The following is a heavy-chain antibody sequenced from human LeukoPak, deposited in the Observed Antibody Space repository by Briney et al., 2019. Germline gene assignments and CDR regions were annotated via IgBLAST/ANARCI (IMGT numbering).Heavy chain of an antibody. J-gene: IGHJ4*02. Sequence: PGGSLRLSCAASGFTFSSYGMHWVRQAPGKGLEWVAVISYDGSNKYYADSVKGRFTISRDNSKNTLYLQMNSLRAEDTAVYYCARAYFRYGSGSYYRTYFDYWGQGTLVTVSS. CDR1: GFTFSSYG. V-gene: IGHV3-30*03. D-gene: IGHD3-10*01. CDR2: ISYDGSNK. CDR3: ARAYFRYGSGSYYRTYFDY.